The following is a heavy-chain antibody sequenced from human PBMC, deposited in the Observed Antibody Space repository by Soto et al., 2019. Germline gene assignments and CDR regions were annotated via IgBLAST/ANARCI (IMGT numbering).Heavy chain of an antibody. CDR3: ARYNWNDVGYYGMDV. Sequence: GGSLRLSCAASGFTFSDYYMSWIRHAPGKGLEWVSYISSSGSTIYYAGSVKGRFTISRDNAKNSLYLQMNSLRAEDAAVYYCARYNWNDVGYYGMDVWGEGTRVTVSS. CDR1: GFTFSDYY. V-gene: IGHV3-11*01. D-gene: IGHD1-20*01. CDR2: ISSSGSTI. J-gene: IGHJ6*04.